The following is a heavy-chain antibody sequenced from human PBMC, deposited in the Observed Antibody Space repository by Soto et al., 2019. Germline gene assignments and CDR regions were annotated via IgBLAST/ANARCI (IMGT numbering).Heavy chain of an antibody. CDR1: GFTFSSYA. J-gene: IGHJ4*02. CDR3: AKDSYGSSAYGDY. D-gene: IGHD3-22*01. Sequence: PGGSLRLSCAASGFTFSSYAMTWVRQAPGKGLQWVSSITGGGGATYYADSVRGRFTISRDNSKNTLYLQMNSLRAEDTAVYYCAKDSYGSSAYGDYWGQGTLVTVSS. V-gene: IGHV3-23*01. CDR2: ITGGGGAT.